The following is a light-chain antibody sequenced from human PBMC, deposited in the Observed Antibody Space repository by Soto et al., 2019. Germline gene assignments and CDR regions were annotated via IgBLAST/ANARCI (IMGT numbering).Light chain of an antibody. CDR3: QQYNSYRT. V-gene: IGKV1-5*01. J-gene: IGKJ1*01. Sequence: NQMSHSPSTLSASVGDRVTITFRASQSISSWLAWYQQKPGKAPKVLIYDASSLESGVPSRFSGSGSGTEFSLTISSLQPDDFATYYCQQYNSYRTFGQGTKVDIK. CDR1: QSISSW. CDR2: DAS.